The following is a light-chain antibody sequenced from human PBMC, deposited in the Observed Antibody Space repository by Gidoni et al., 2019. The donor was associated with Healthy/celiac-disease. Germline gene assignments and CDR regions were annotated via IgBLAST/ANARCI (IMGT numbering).Light chain of an antibody. Sequence: QSALPQPAPVSGSPGQSITISCTGTSSDVVSYNLVSWYQQHPGKAPKLMIYEGSKRPSGVSNRFSGSKSGNTASLTISGLQAEDEADYYCCSYAGSSTLFGGGTKLTVL. CDR2: EGS. J-gene: IGLJ2*01. CDR1: SSDVVSYNL. CDR3: CSYAGSSTL. V-gene: IGLV2-23*01.